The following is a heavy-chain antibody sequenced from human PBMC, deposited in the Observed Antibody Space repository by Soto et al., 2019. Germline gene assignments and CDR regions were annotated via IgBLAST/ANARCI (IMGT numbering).Heavy chain of an antibody. J-gene: IGHJ6*02. D-gene: IGHD3-3*01. CDR1: GYSFTSYW. CDR3: AGLPPGVESHHYYYYGMDV. V-gene: IGHV5-51*01. CDR2: IYPGDSDT. Sequence: GEPLKISCKGSGYSFTSYWIGWVRQMPGKGLEWMGIIYPGDSDTRYSPSFQGQVTISADKSISTAYLQWSSLKASDTAMYYCAGLPPGVESHHYYYYGMDVWGQGTTVTVSS.